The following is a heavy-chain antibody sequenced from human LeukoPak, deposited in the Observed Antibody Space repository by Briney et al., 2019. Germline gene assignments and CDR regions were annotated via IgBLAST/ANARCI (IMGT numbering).Heavy chain of an antibody. D-gene: IGHD6-19*01. CDR1: GFTFSSCA. J-gene: IGHJ4*02. CDR2: ISGSGATT. V-gene: IGHV3-23*01. CDR3: AKDLRQWLVYHFDY. Sequence: GGSLRLSCAASGFTFSSCAMSWVRQAPGKGLEWISAISGSGATTYYADSVKGRFTISRDNSKNTLYLQMNSLRAEDTAVYYCAKDLRQWLVYHFDYWGQGALVTVSS.